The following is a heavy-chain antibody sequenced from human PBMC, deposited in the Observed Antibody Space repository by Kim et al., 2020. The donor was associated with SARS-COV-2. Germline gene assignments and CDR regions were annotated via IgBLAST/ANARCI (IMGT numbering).Heavy chain of an antibody. D-gene: IGHD6-25*01. V-gene: IGHV3-11*05. CDR3: ARVRDGPSGYYYCYY. Sequence: GGSLRLSCAASGFAFGDYYITWIRQTPGNGLEWLSYISNSIDYRRYSDSVKGRFTISSDNAKNSLYLQMNSLRADDTSVYYCARVRDGPSGYYYCYY. CDR1: GFAFGDYY. CDR2: ISNSIDYR. J-gene: IGHJ6*03.